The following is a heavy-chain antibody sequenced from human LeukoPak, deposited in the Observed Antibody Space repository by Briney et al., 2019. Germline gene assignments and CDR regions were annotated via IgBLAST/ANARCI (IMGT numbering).Heavy chain of an antibody. CDR3: ARASRAAAGNWFDP. CDR2: IYHSGST. V-gene: IGHV4-38-2*02. CDR1: GYSISSGYY. J-gene: IGHJ5*02. Sequence: SETLSLICTVSGYSISSGYYWGWIRQPPGKGLEWIGSIYHSGSTYYNPSLKSRVTISVDTSKNQFSLKLSSVTAADTAVYYCARASRAAAGNWFDPWGQGTLVTVSS. D-gene: IGHD6-25*01.